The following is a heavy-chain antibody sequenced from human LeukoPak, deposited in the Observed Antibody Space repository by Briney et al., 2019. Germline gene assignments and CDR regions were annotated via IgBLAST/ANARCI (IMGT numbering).Heavy chain of an antibody. CDR3: ARVAVRGVLTDY. Sequence: LRLSCAASGFTFSSYAMSWIRQPPGKGLEWIGYIYYSGSTYYNPSLKSRVTISVDTSKNQFSLKLSSVTAADTAVYYCARVAVRGVLTDYWGQGTLVTVSS. CDR2: IYYSGST. J-gene: IGHJ4*02. CDR1: GFTFSSYA. D-gene: IGHD3-10*01. V-gene: IGHV4-31*02.